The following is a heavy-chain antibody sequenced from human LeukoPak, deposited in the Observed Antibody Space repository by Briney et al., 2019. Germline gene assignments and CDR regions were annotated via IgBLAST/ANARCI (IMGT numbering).Heavy chain of an antibody. D-gene: IGHD2-2*02. CDR1: GGSISSSSYY. Sequence: SETLSLTCTVSGGSISSSSYYWSWIRQPPGKGLEWIGYIYHSGSTYYNPSLKSRVTISVDRSKNQFSLKLSSVTAADTAVYYCARLIVVVPAAIPDWFDPWGQETLVTVSS. V-gene: IGHV4-30-2*01. CDR2: IYHSGST. J-gene: IGHJ5*02. CDR3: ARLIVVVPAAIPDWFDP.